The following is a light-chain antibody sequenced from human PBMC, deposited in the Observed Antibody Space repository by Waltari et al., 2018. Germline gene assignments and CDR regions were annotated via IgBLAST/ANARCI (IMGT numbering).Light chain of an antibody. CDR1: QSVSSSN. CDR2: GAS. CDR3: QHYGGSRT. V-gene: IGKV3-20*01. Sequence: EIVLTRSPGTLSLSPGERATLPCRASQSVSSSNLAWYQQKPGQAPRLLIYGASSRATGIPDRFSGSGSGTDFTLTISRLESEDFAVYYCQHYGGSRTFGQGTKVEIK. J-gene: IGKJ1*01.